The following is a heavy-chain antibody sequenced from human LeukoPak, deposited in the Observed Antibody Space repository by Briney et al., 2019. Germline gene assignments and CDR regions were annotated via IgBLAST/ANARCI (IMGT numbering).Heavy chain of an antibody. CDR3: AKNFPYYYDSSGYLDY. J-gene: IGHJ4*02. V-gene: IGHV3-23*01. CDR2: ISGSGGST. CDR1: GFTFSSYA. Sequence: PGGSLRLSCAASGFTFSSYAMSWVRQAPGKGLEWVSAISGSGGSTYYADSVKGRFTISRDNSKNTLYLQMNSLRAEDTAAYYCAKNFPYYYDSSGYLDYWGQGTLVTVSS. D-gene: IGHD3-22*01.